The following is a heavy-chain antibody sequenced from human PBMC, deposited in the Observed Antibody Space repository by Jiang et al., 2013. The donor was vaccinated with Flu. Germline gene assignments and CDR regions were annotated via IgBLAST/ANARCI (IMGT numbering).Heavy chain of an antibody. J-gene: IGHJ5*02. V-gene: IGHV4-31*03. D-gene: IGHD6-25*01. CDR2: IYYTGST. Sequence: GSGLVKPSQTLSLICTVSGGSISGGYFWNWIRQHPGKGLEWIGYIYYTGSTYYNPALKSRVSMSLDMSKNQFSLRLSSVTAADTAVYYCARGDIEAGSFSWFDPGARDPGHRLL. CDR3: ARGDIEAGSFSWFDP. CDR1: GGSISGGYF.